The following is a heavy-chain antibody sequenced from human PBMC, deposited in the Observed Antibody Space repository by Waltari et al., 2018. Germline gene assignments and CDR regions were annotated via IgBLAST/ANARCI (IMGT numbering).Heavy chain of an antibody. CDR3: VKGGWGFGAFYEQH. CDR2: IGWNSGAI. Sequence: EVQLVASGGGLVQPGRSLRVSCVGSGFTFDDYARYWVRQRPGKGREWVSGIGWNSGAIGYADSVRGRFSTYRDNAKKSLYLQMGRLRPEDTALYYCVKGGWGFGAFYEQHWGQGIQVTVSS. D-gene: IGHD3-10*01. CDR1: GFTFDDYA. V-gene: IGHV3-9*01. J-gene: IGHJ4*02.